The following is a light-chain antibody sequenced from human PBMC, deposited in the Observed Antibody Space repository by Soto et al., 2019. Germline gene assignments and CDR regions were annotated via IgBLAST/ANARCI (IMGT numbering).Light chain of an antibody. CDR2: PTS. V-gene: IGKV1-9*01. CDR1: QGISNY. CDR3: QQYNSYPWT. Sequence: DIPLTQSPSVLSASVGDRVTLTCRASQGISNYLAWYQQEPGNAPKLLIYPTSTLQSGVPSRFSGSGSGTEFTLTISSLQPDDFATYYCQQYNSYPWTFGQGTKVDI. J-gene: IGKJ1*01.